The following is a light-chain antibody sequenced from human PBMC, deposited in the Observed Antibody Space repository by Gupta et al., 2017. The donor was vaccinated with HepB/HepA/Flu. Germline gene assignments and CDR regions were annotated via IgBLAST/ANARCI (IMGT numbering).Light chain of an antibody. V-gene: IGLV1-44*01. CDR1: SSSNGGNN. Sequence: QFVTTPPPTAHGTPGTRATIYGVGSSSSNGGNNVNWCRHLPGTGPKLLIYSNKQRPSAVADRFSGSKSGPSASLAISGLQAEDEADYYCAAWDDSLNAHVVFGGGTKLTVL. CDR3: AAWDDSLNAHVV. CDR2: SNK. J-gene: IGLJ2*01.